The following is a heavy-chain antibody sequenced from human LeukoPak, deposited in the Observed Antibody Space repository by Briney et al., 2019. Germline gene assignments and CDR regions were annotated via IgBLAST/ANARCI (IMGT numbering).Heavy chain of an antibody. D-gene: IGHD6-13*01. CDR1: GFTFRNAW. CDR3: AKSSRWQQLAKKGGYYFDY. CDR2: ISGSGGST. J-gene: IGHJ4*02. Sequence: PGGSLRLSCAASGFTFRNAWMSWVHQAPGKGLEWVSAISGSGGSTYYADPVKGRFTISRDNSKNTLYLQMNSLRAEDTAVYYCAKSSRWQQLAKKGGYYFDYWGQGTLVTVSS. V-gene: IGHV3-23*01.